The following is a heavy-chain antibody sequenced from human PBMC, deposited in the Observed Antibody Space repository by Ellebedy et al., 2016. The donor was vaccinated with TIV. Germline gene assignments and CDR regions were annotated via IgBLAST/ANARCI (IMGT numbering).Heavy chain of an antibody. CDR1: GGTFSSYG. V-gene: IGHV1-69*04. J-gene: IGHJ4*01. CDR3: ATDSRYSYGYRFNF. CDR2: IIPILGRP. Sequence: ASVKVSCKASGGTFSSYGINWVRQAPGQGLEWMGRIIPILGRPDYAQTFQGRVTIYADKSTGTPYLELSTLRSEDTAVYYCATDSRYSYGYRFNFWGHGTLVIVSS. D-gene: IGHD5-18*01.